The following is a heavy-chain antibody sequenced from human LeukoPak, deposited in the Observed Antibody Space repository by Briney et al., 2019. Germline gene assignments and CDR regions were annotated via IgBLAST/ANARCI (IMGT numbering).Heavy chain of an antibody. CDR2: IRSDGSIK. CDR3: ARVIVLPAAQEAFDI. CDR1: GFTFDNYG. D-gene: IGHD2-2*01. V-gene: IGHV3-30*02. Sequence: PGGSLRLSCAASGFTFDNYGMHWVRQAPGKGLEWVAFIRSDGSIKYYADSVKGRFTISRDISKNTLYLQVNSLRAEDTAVYYCARVIVLPAAQEAFDIWGQGTMVTVSS. J-gene: IGHJ3*02.